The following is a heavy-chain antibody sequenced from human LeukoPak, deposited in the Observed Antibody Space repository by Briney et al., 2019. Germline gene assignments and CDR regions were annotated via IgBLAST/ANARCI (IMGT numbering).Heavy chain of an antibody. V-gene: IGHV4-39*07. CDR1: GGSISSSSYY. CDR3: ARDSPTSDY. Sequence: PSETLSLTCTVSGGSISSSSYYWGWIRQPPGKGLEWIGSIYYSGSTYYKPSLKSRVTIAVDTSKNQFSLKLSSVTAADTAVYYCARDSPTSDYWGQGTLVTVSP. CDR2: IYYSGST. J-gene: IGHJ4*02.